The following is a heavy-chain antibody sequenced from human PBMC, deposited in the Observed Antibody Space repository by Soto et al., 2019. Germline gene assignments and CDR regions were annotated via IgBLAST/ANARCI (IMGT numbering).Heavy chain of an antibody. CDR1: GFTFRSYA. J-gene: IGHJ3*02. CDR3: ATDPNGGYVGGFEM. Sequence: GGSLRLSCATSGFTFRSYAMSWVRQAPGKGLEWVSGISSNGGTTYYADSVKGRFTISKDNSKNTLFLQMNSLRAEDTAVYYCATDPNGGYVGGFEMWGQGTKVTVSS. V-gene: IGHV3-23*01. D-gene: IGHD5-12*01. CDR2: ISSNGGTT.